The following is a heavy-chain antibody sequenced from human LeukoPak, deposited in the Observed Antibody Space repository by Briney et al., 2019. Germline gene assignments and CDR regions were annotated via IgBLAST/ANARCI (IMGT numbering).Heavy chain of an antibody. CDR2: ISGSGGST. D-gene: IGHD6-19*01. CDR3: AKAPYRAVAGRDY. J-gene: IGHJ4*02. V-gene: IGHV3-23*01. Sequence: GGSLRLSCAASGFTFSSYAMGWVRQAPGKGLEWVSAISGSGGSTYYADSVKGRFTISRDNSKNTLYLQMNSLRAEDTAVYYCAKAPYRAVAGRDYWGQGTLVTVSS. CDR1: GFTFSSYA.